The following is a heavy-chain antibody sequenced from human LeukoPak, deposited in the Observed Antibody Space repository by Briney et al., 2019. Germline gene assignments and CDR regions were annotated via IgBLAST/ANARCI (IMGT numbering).Heavy chain of an antibody. CDR1: GFTFSSYE. J-gene: IGHJ4*02. CDR3: AREKTACGGDCYDS. V-gene: IGHV3-48*03. CDR2: ISSSGTPI. Sequence: PGGSLRLSCAASGFTFSSYEMNWVRQAPGKGLEWVSYISSSGTPIHYADSVKGRFTISRDNAKNSLFPQMNSLRAEDTAVYYCAREKTACGGDCYDSWGRGTLVTVSS. D-gene: IGHD2-21*01.